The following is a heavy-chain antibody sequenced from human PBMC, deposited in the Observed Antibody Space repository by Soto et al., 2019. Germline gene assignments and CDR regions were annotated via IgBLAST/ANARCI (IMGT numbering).Heavy chain of an antibody. CDR1: GYTFTSYG. Sequence: AAVKVSCKASGYTFTSYGISWVRQARGQGLEWMGWISAYNGNTNYEQQLQGRVTMTTDTSTRTAYMELRSLRSDDTAVYYCARGIVGHTLLWVYGMDVWGQGT. CDR3: ARGIVGHTLLWVYGMDV. CDR2: ISAYNGNT. V-gene: IGHV1-18*04. J-gene: IGHJ6*02. D-gene: IGHD1-26*01.